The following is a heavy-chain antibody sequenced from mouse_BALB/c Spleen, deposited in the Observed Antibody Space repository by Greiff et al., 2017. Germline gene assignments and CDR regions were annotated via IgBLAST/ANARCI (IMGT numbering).Heavy chain of an antibody. Sequence: EVKLMESGGGLVQPGGSRKLSCAASGFTFSSFGMHWVRQAPEKGLEWVAYISSGSSTIYYADTVKGRFTISRDNPKNTLFLQMTSLRSEDTAMYYCAKYGNLAYWGQGTLVTVSA. CDR2: ISSGSSTI. V-gene: IGHV5-17*02. CDR1: GFTFSSFG. CDR3: AKYGNLAY. J-gene: IGHJ3*01. D-gene: IGHD2-10*02.